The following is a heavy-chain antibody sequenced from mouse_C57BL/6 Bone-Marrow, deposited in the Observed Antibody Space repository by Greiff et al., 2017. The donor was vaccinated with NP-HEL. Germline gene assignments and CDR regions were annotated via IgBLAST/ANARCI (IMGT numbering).Heavy chain of an antibody. CDR2: INPYNGGT. V-gene: IGHV1-19*01. J-gene: IGHJ2*01. D-gene: IGHD4-1*01. Sequence: EVQGVESGPVLVKPGASVKMSCKASGYTFTDYYMNWVKQSHGKSLEWIGVINPYNGGTSYNQKFKGKATLTVDKSSSTAYMELNSLTSEDSAVYYCARYWDLGDYWGQGTTLTVSS. CDR3: ARYWDLGDY. CDR1: GYTFTDYY.